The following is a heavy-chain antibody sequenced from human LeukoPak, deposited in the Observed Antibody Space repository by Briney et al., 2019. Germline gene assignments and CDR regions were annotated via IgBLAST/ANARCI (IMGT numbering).Heavy chain of an antibody. CDR2: MKPNSGNT. CDR3: AVYCSSTSCQIPFDY. CDR1: GYTFTSYD. Sequence: ASVKVSCKACGYTFTSYDINWVRQDTAQALEWMGWMKPNSGNTGYAQKFQGRVTMTRNTSTSTAYMELSSLRSEATAVYYCAVYCSSTSCQIPFDYWGQGTLVTVSS. D-gene: IGHD2-2*01. J-gene: IGHJ4*02. V-gene: IGHV1-8*01.